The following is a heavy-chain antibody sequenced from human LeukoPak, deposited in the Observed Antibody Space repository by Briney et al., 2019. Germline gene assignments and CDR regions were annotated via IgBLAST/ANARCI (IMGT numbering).Heavy chain of an antibody. CDR3: AKIALLQGMEAFDI. D-gene: IGHD2-8*01. Sequence: SETLSLTCAVYGGSFSGYYWSWIRQPPGKGLEWIGEINHSGSTNYNPSLKSRVTISVDTSKNQFSLKLSSVTAADTAVYYCAKIALLQGMEAFDIWGQGTMVTVSS. CDR1: GGSFSGYY. CDR2: INHSGST. V-gene: IGHV4-34*01. J-gene: IGHJ3*02.